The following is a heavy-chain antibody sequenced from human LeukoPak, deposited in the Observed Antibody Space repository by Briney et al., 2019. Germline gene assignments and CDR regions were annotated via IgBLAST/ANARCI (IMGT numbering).Heavy chain of an antibody. D-gene: IGHD2-2*01. CDR3: ARDRYYCSSTSCYENWFDP. CDR2: IFYSGST. V-gene: IGHV4-39*07. Sequence: SETLSLTCTVSGGSISSDSYYWGWIRQPPGKGLEWIGSIFYSGSTYYNPSLKSRVTVSIDTSKNHFSLKLNSVTAADTAVYYCARDRYYCSSTSCYENWFDPWGQGTLVTVSS. CDR1: GGSISSDSYY. J-gene: IGHJ5*02.